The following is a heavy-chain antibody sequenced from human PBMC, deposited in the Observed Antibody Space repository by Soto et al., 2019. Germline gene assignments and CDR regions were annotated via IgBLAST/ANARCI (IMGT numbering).Heavy chain of an antibody. D-gene: IGHD3-3*01. J-gene: IGHJ6*02. CDR3: ARDSPYYDFWSGYYKYYYYGMDV. Sequence: SETLSLTCTVSGGSISSYYWSWIRQPPGKGLEWIGYIYYSGSTNYNPSLKSRVTISVDTSKNQFSLKLSSVTAADTAVYYCARDSPYYDFWSGYYKYYYYGMDVWGQGTTVT. CDR2: IYYSGST. V-gene: IGHV4-59*01. CDR1: GGSISSYY.